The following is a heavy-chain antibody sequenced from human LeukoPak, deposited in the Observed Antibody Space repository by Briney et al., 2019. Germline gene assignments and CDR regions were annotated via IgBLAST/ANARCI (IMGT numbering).Heavy chain of an antibody. Sequence: GSLGLSCAASGFTFSSYWMSWVRQAPGKGLEWVANIKQDGSEKYYVDSVKGRFTISRDNAKNSLYLQMNSLRAEDTAVYYCAGGHYYDSSGYYYVNAFDIWGQGTMVTVSS. CDR2: IKQDGSEK. J-gene: IGHJ3*02. CDR3: AGGHYYDSSGYYYVNAFDI. D-gene: IGHD3-22*01. V-gene: IGHV3-7*04. CDR1: GFTFSSYW.